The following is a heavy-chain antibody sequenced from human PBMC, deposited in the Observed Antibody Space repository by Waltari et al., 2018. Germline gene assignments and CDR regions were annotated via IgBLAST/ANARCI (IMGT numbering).Heavy chain of an antibody. V-gene: IGHV1-8*02. CDR3: ARGRDVFANFDYNWFDP. D-gene: IGHD3-3*01. Sequence: QVQLVQSGAEVLKPGASVKLSCQASGYTFINYEINWVRPAAGQGLEWRGWVNPNRAATAYARKFQGRISMTWDTFTSTAYMELSNLRSDDTAVLYCARGRDVFANFDYNWFDPWGQGTLVTVSS. CDR2: VNPNRAAT. J-gene: IGHJ5*02. CDR1: GYTFINYE.